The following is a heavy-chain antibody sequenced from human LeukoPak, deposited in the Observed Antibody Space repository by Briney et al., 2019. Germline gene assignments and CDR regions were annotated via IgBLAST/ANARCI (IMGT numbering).Heavy chain of an antibody. J-gene: IGHJ5*02. Sequence: PGGSLRLSCVPASGFTFSSHGMHRVRQAPGKGLEWVAGIRFDGTKQYYRDSAKGRFTVSRDDSKNTLYLQMNSLRDEDTAVYYCARDDAYLRLGAWGQGTLVTVSS. D-gene: IGHD3-16*01. CDR3: ARDDAYLRLGA. V-gene: IGHV3-33*01. CDR2: IRFDGTKQ. CDR1: GFTFSSHG.